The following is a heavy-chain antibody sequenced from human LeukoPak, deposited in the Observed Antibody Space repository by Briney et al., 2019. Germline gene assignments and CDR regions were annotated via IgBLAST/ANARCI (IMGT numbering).Heavy chain of an antibody. D-gene: IGHD6-13*01. CDR2: IRSKAYGGTT. J-gene: IGHJ4*02. CDR1: GFTFGDYA. V-gene: IGHV3-49*04. CDR3: TVSGYSSSWYYFDY. Sequence: PGGSLRLSCTASGFTFGDYAMSWVRQAPGKGLEWVGFIRSKAYGGTTEYAASVKGRFTISRDDSKSIAYLQMNSLKTEDTAVHYCTVSGYSSSWYYFDYWGQGTLVTVSS.